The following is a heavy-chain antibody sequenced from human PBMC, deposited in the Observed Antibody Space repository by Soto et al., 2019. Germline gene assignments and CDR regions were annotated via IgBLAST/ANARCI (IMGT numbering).Heavy chain of an antibody. J-gene: IGHJ4*02. Sequence: GGSLRLSCAASGFTFNDYDMHWVRQAPGKGLEWVSGISWNSANTAYADSVKGRFTISRDNAKNSLFLQMNSLRTEDTALYYCAKISAAASSDYWGQGTLVTVSS. V-gene: IGHV3-9*01. CDR3: AKISAAASSDY. D-gene: IGHD6-13*01. CDR1: GFTFNDYD. CDR2: ISWNSANT.